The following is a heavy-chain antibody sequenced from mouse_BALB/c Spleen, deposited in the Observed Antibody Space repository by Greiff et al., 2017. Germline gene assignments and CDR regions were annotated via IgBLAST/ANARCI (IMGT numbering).Heavy chain of an antibody. V-gene: IGHV8-12*01. CDR1: GFSPSTSGLG. J-gene: IGHJ4*01. CDR2: IYWVDDT. D-gene: IGHD2-1*01. CDR3: ARRIYYGNSYAMDY. Sequence: VKLMESGPGILQLSQTLSLTCSFPGFSPSTSGLGVSWIRQPSGKGLEWLAHIYWVDDTRYNPSLKSRLTISMDTSRNQVFLKLTSVDTADTATYYCARRIYYGNSYAMDYWGQGTSVTVSS.